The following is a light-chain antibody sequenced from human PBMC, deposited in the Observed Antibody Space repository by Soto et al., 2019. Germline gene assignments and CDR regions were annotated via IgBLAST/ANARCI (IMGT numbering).Light chain of an antibody. Sequence: VLMPSPGTLSLSPGERANLSCRASQYMTRTYIAWYQQKPGQAPRLLIYAASNRATGIPDKFSGSGSGADYSLTISRLEPEDAAVYYCHQYDKAPQTFGQGTKVDIK. CDR3: HQYDKAPQT. CDR2: AAS. CDR1: QYMTRTY. V-gene: IGKV3-20*01. J-gene: IGKJ2*01.